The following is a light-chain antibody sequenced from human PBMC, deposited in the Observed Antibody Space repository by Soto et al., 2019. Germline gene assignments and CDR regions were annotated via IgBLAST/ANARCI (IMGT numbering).Light chain of an antibody. J-gene: IGKJ1*01. CDR2: GAS. CDR1: QSISSSY. V-gene: IGKV3-20*01. CDR3: QQYGSSPWT. Sequence: EIVLTQSPGTLSLSPGEGATLSCRASQSISSSYLAWYQQKPGQSPRLLIYGASSRATAIPDRFSGSGSGTDFTLTISRLEPEDFAVYYCQQYGSSPWTFGQGTKVEIK.